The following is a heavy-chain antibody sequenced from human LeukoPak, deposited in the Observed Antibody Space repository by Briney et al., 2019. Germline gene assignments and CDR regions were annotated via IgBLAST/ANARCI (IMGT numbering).Heavy chain of an antibody. CDR1: GYTLAELS. Sequence: ASVKVSCKVSGYTLAELSMHWVRQAPGKGLEWMGGFDPEDGETIYAQKFQGRVTMTEDTSTDTAYMELSSLRSEDTAVYYCATPVVPAAMEAFDIWGQGTMVTVSS. CDR2: FDPEDGET. CDR3: ATPVVPAAMEAFDI. V-gene: IGHV1-24*01. D-gene: IGHD2-2*01. J-gene: IGHJ3*02.